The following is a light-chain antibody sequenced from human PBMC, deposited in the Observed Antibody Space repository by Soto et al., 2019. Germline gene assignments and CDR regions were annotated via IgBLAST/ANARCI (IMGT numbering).Light chain of an antibody. CDR3: LQDYNYPWT. CDR1: QGIRND. V-gene: IGKV1-6*01. J-gene: IGKJ1*01. CDR2: AAS. Sequence: AIQMTQSPSSLSASVGDRFTITCRASQGIRNDLGWYQQKPGKAPELLIFAASNLQGEVPSRFSGSGSGTDFTLTISSLQPEDFATYYCLQDYNYPWTFGQGTKVDIK.